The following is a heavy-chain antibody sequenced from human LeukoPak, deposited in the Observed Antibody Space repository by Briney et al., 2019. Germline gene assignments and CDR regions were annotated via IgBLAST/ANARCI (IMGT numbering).Heavy chain of an antibody. V-gene: IGHV4-4*07. CDR1: GGSTSNSF. CDR2: IYTDGST. J-gene: IGHJ4*02. Sequence: SETLSFTCTVSGGSTSNSFWSWIRQPAGKGLEWIGRIYTDGSTNSNPSLRSRLTMSLDTSKNQFSLKLTSVTAADTAVYFCARAPSGCGGTCAFDYWGQGTLVTVSS. CDR3: ARAPSGCGGTCAFDY. D-gene: IGHD2-15*01.